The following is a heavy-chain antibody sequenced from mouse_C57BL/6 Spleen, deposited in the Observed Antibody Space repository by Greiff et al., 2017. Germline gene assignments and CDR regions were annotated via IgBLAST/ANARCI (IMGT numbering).Heavy chain of an antibody. CDR3: ARDEYYGSSGFAY. D-gene: IGHD1-1*01. V-gene: IGHV3-1*01. J-gene: IGHJ3*01. CDR1: GYSITSGYD. CDR2: ISYSGST. Sequence: VQLKESGPGMVKPSQSLSLTCTVTGYSITSGYDWHWIRHFPGNKLEWMGYISYSGSTNYNPSLKSRISITHDTSKNHFFLKLNSVTTEDTATYYCARDEYYGSSGFAYWGQGTLVTVSA.